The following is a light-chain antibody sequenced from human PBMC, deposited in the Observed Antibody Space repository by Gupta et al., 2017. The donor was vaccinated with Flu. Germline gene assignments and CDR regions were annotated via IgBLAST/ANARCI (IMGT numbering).Light chain of an antibody. J-gene: IGKJ2*01. CDR2: GAS. CDR1: HSISRNC. CDR3: HQYGSSPPYT. Sequence: EIVLTQSPVTLSLSPGERATLSCRASHSISRNCLAWYQQKVGQAPTLLIYGASSRATDIPDRFSGSGSGTDXTLTINXLEPEDFAVYYCHQYGSSPPYTFGXATKLEIK. V-gene: IGKV3-20*01.